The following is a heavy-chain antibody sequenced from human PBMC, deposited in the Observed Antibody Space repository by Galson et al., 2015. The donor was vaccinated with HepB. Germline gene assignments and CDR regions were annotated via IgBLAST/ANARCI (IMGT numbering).Heavy chain of an antibody. CDR1: GYTSTSYG. CDR3: ARATRATTVTWMD. Sequence: SVKVSCKASGYTSTSYGISWVRQAPGQGLEWMGWISAYNGNTNYAQKLQGRVTMATDTSTSTAYMELRSLRSDDTAVYYCARATRATTVTWMDWGQGTLVTVSS. D-gene: IGHD4-17*01. CDR2: ISAYNGNT. J-gene: IGHJ4*02. V-gene: IGHV1-18*01.